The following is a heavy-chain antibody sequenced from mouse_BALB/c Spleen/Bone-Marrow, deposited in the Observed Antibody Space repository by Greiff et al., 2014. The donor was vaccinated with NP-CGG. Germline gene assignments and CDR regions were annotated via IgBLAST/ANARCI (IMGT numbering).Heavy chain of an antibody. CDR3: ARDYYLAY. D-gene: IGHD2-1*01. J-gene: IGHJ3*01. Sequence: EVKLMESGGGLVQPGGSLRLSCTTSGFTFTDYYMSWVRPPPGKALAWLVFIRNKANGYTIEYSASVKGRFTISRDNSQNILYLQMNTLRAEDSATYDCARDYYLAYWGQGTLVTVAA. V-gene: IGHV7-3*02. CDR2: IRNKANGYTI. CDR1: GFTFTDYY.